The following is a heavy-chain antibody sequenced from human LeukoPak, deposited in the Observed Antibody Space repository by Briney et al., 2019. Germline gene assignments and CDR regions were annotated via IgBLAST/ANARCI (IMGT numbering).Heavy chain of an antibody. CDR1: GFPFSSYA. J-gene: IGHJ6*03. V-gene: IGHV3-23*01. D-gene: IGHD1-26*01. Sequence: GGSLRLSCAASGFPFSSYAMSWVRQAPGKGLEWVSAVHGSGITTFYADSVKGRFTISRDNSKNTLYLQMNSLRAEDTAVYYCAKGVGRDNYYYYMDVWGKGTTVTVSS. CDR2: VHGSGITT. CDR3: AKGVGRDNYYYYMDV.